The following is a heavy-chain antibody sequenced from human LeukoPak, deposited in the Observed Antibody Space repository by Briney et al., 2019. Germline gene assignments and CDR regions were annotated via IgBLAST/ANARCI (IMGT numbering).Heavy chain of an antibody. J-gene: IGHJ4*02. D-gene: IGHD6-19*01. Sequence: GGSLRLSYAASGFTFSSYEMNWVRQAPGKGLEWVSYISSSGSTIYYADSVKGRFTISRDNAKNSLYLQMNSLRAEDTAVYYCARLPSEGGWYDFDYWGQGTLVTVSS. CDR3: ARLPSEGGWYDFDY. CDR2: ISSSGSTI. V-gene: IGHV3-48*03. CDR1: GFTFSSYE.